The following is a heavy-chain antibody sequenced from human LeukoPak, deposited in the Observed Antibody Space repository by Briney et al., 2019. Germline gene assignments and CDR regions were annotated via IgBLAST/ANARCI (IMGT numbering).Heavy chain of an antibody. CDR3: AKDLLEWPRLGYYYYGMDV. D-gene: IGHD3-3*01. CDR1: GLTFSSYA. J-gene: IGHJ6*02. V-gene: IGHV3-23*01. Sequence: AGGSLRLSCAASGLTFSSYAMSWVRQAPGKGLEWVSAISGSGGSTYYADSVKGRFTISRDNSKNTLYLQMNSLRAEDTAVYYCAKDLLEWPRLGYYYYGMDVWGQGTTVTVSS. CDR2: ISGSGGST.